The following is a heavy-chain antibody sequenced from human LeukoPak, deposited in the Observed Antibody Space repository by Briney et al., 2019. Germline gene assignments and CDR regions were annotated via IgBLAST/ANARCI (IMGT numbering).Heavy chain of an antibody. CDR1: GGSISSSSYY. Sequence: NPSETLSLTCTVSGGSISSSSYYWGWIRQPPGKGLEWIGSIYYSGSTYYNPSLKSRVTISVDTSKNQFSLKLSSVTAADTAVYYCASRLRYYDSSGYYYAIDYWGQGTLVTVSS. CDR2: IYYSGST. D-gene: IGHD3-22*01. V-gene: IGHV4-39*07. CDR3: ASRLRYYDSSGYYYAIDY. J-gene: IGHJ4*02.